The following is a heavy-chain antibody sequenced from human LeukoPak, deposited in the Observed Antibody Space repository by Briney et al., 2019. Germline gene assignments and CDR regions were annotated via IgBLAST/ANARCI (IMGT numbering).Heavy chain of an antibody. CDR1: GGSFSGYY. Sequence: PSETLSLTCAVYGGSFSGYYWSWIRQPPGKGLEWIGEIYLSGGTNYNPSLKSRVTIPVDTSKNQFSLKLSSVTAADTAVYYCARRIEKTAMVDYWGQGTLVTVSS. J-gene: IGHJ4*02. D-gene: IGHD5-18*01. CDR2: IYLSGGT. CDR3: ARRIEKTAMVDY. V-gene: IGHV4-34*01.